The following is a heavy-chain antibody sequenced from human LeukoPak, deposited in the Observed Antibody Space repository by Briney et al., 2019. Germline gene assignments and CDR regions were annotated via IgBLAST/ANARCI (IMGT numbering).Heavy chain of an antibody. Sequence: PSETLSLTCTVSGGSISSDYWSWIRQPPGKGLEWIGYIYYIGSTNYNPSLKSRITISVDTSKSHFSLKLSSVTAADTAVYYCARVVGATGTSDYWGQGTPG. V-gene: IGHV4-59*01. J-gene: IGHJ4*02. CDR3: ARVVGATGTSDY. D-gene: IGHD1-1*01. CDR2: IYYIGST. CDR1: GGSISSDY.